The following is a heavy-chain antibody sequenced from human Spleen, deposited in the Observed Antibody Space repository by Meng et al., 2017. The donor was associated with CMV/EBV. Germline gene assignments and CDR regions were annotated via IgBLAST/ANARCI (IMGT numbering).Heavy chain of an antibody. CDR1: GYTFTTYY. J-gene: IGHJ6*02. CDR2: IDPNIGGT. CDR3: TKTIEGAMDV. D-gene: IGHD1-7*01. V-gene: IGHV1-2*02. Sequence: SVKVSCKASGYTFTTYYMHWVRQAPGQGLEWMGWIDPNIGGTNYAQKFQGRVTLTRDTSISTVYMELSRLRSDDTAVYYCTKTIEGAMDVWGQGTTVTVSS.